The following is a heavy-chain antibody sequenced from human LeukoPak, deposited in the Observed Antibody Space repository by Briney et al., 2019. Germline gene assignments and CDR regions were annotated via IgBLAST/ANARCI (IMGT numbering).Heavy chain of an antibody. CDR2: IGTDGDT. V-gene: IGHV3-13*01. Sequence: GRSLRLSCAASGFSFSPSDMHWVRQTAGKCLEWVSAIGTDGDTYYTASVKGRFTIYRENAKNSLYLQMNSLRAEDTAVYYCAKSGDCDGGSCDSDYWGQGTLVTVSS. CDR3: AKSGDCDGGSCDSDY. D-gene: IGHD2-15*01. CDR1: GFSFSPSD. J-gene: IGHJ4*02.